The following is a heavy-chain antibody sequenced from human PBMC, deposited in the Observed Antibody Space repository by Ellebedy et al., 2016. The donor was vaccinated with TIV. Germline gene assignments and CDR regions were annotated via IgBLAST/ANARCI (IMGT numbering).Heavy chain of an antibody. V-gene: IGHV3-7*01. J-gene: IGHJ4*02. CDR2: INQDGSEK. Sequence: GGSLRLXXAASGFTFSSYWMAWVRQAPGKGLEWVANINQDGSEKNYVDSVKGRFTISRDNAKNSLYLQMNSLRAEDTAVYYCSRDRYFDFWSGYYTVWGQGTLVTVSS. CDR1: GFTFSSYW. CDR3: SRDRYFDFWSGYYTV. D-gene: IGHD3-3*01.